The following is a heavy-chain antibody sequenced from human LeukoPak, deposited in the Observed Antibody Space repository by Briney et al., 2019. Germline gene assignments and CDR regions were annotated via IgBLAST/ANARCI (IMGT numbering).Heavy chain of an antibody. V-gene: IGHV3-7*01. CDR2: INQAGSEE. D-gene: IGHD5-18*01. J-gene: IGHJ4*02. CDR3: AREGDTANFDY. Sequence: GGSLRLSCVASGFTFSNYWMSWVRQAPGKGLEWVANINQAGSEEYYVDSVEGRFTISRDNAKNSLYLQLNSLRAEDTAVYYCAREGDTANFDYWGRGTLVTVSS. CDR1: GFTFSNYW.